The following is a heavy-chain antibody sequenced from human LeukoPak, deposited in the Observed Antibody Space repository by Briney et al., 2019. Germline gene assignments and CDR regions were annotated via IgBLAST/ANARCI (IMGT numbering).Heavy chain of an antibody. V-gene: IGHV6-1*01. Sequence: SQTLSLTCAISGDSVSSNSAAWNWIRQSPSRGLEWLGRTYYRSKWYNDYAVSVKSRITINPDTSKNQFSLQLNSVTPEDTAVYYCARDLQYYDSSGYYYVTDYWGQGTLVTVSS. CDR2: TYYRSKWYN. J-gene: IGHJ4*02. CDR1: GDSVSSNSAA. D-gene: IGHD3-22*01. CDR3: ARDLQYYDSSGYYYVTDY.